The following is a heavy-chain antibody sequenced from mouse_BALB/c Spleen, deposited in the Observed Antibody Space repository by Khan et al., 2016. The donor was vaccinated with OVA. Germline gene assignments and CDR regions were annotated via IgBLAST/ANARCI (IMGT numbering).Heavy chain of an antibody. CDR1: GFSLTSYG. J-gene: IGHJ2*01. Sequence: VQLQESGPGLVAPSQSLSITCTVSGFSLTSYGVHWVRQPPGKGLEWLGVIWAGGSTNYNLALMSRLSISTDNSNSHVFFKMNSLQTDDTAMYYYSRLEDIWGQGTTLTVSS. V-gene: IGHV2-9*02. CDR3: SRLEDI. CDR2: IWAGGST. D-gene: IGHD1-3*01.